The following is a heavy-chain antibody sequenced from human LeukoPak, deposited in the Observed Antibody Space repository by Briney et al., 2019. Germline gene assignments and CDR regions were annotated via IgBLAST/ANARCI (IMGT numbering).Heavy chain of an antibody. Sequence: SETLSLTCTVSDGSINSRGYYWGWIRQTPGKGLEWIGSIYYSGSAFYNPSLKSRVTMSLDTSKSHFSLKLSSVTAADTAVYYCVRDYSSNWYDYWGQGTLVTVSS. CDR1: DGSINSRGYY. D-gene: IGHD6-13*01. J-gene: IGHJ5*01. CDR3: VRDYSSNWYDY. CDR2: IYYSGSA. V-gene: IGHV4-39*07.